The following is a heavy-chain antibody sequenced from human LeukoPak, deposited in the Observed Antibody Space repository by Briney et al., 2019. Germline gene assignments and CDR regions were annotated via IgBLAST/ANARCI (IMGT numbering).Heavy chain of an antibody. CDR2: ISAYNGNT. J-gene: IGHJ5*02. D-gene: IGHD2-15*01. Sequence: ASVKVSCKASGYTFTSYGISWVRQAPGQGLEWMGWISAYNGNTNYAQKLQGRDTMTTDTSTSTAYMELRSLRSDDTAVYYCARGSLCSGGSCYSFWFDPWGQGTLVTVSS. CDR3: ARGSLCSGGSCYSFWFDP. V-gene: IGHV1-18*01. CDR1: GYTFTSYG.